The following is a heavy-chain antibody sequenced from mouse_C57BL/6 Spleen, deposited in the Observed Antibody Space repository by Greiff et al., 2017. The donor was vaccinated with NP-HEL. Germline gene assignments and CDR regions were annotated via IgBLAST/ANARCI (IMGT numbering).Heavy chain of an antibody. CDR3: ASNFFTTVPWYFDV. CDR1: GYTFTSYW. Sequence: QVQLQQPGAELVMPGASVKLSCKASGYTFTSYWMHWVKQRPGQGLEWIGEIDPSGSYTNYNQKFKGKSTLTVDKSSSTAYMQLSSLTSGDSAVYYCASNFFTTVPWYFDVWGTGTTVTVSS. J-gene: IGHJ1*03. CDR2: IDPSGSYT. V-gene: IGHV1-69*01. D-gene: IGHD1-2*01.